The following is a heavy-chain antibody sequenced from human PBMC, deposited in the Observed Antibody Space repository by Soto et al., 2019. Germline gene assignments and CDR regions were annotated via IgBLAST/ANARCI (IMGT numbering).Heavy chain of an antibody. J-gene: IGHJ4*02. V-gene: IGHV3-30-3*01. CDR3: ARESGGYDYVWGSHTPLYYFDY. D-gene: IGHD3-16*01. Sequence: PGGSLRLSCAASGFTFSSYAMHWVRRAPGKGLEWVAVISYDGSNKYYADSVKGRFTISRDNSKNTLYLQMNSLRAEDTAVYYCARESGGYDYVWGSHTPLYYFDYWGQGTLVTVSS. CDR2: ISYDGSNK. CDR1: GFTFSSYA.